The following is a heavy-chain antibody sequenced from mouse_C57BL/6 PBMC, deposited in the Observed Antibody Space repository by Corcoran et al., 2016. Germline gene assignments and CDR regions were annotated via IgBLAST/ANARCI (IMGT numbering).Heavy chain of an antibody. V-gene: IGHV1-19*01. CDR3: ARFDGYPLSYAMDY. CDR1: GYTFTDYY. CDR2: INPYNGGT. Sequence: EVQLQQSGPVLVKPGASVKMSCKASGYTFTDYYMNWVKQSHGKSLEWIGVINPYNGGTSYNQKFKGKATLTVDKSSSTAYMELNSLTSEDSAVYYCARFDGYPLSYAMDYWGQGTSVTVSS. D-gene: IGHD2-3*01. J-gene: IGHJ4*01.